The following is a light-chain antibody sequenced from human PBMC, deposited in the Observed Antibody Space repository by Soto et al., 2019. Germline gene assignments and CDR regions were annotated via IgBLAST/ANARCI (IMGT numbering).Light chain of an antibody. CDR2: AAS. CDR1: QSVSSTY. J-gene: IGKJ2*03. CDR3: QQYDNSPYS. Sequence: EIVLTQSPGTLSLSPGERATLSCRASQSVSSTYLAWYQQKPGQAPRLLIYAASSRETGIPDTFSGSGSGTDFTLTISRLEPEEFAVYYCQQYDNSPYSFGQGTKLEIK. V-gene: IGKV3-20*01.